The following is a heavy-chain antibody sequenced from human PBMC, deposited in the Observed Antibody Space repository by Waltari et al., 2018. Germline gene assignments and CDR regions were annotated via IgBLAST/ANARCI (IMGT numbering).Heavy chain of an antibody. D-gene: IGHD6-6*01. CDR1: GFTFSSYA. Sequence: EVQLVESGGGLVQPGGSLRLSCAASGFTFSSYAMSWVRQAPGKGLEWVSAISGSGGSTYYADYVKGRFTISRDNSKNTLYRQMNSLRAEDTAVYYCAKGGIAARYYFDYWGQGTLVTVSS. V-gene: IGHV3-23*04. J-gene: IGHJ4*02. CDR3: AKGGIAARYYFDY. CDR2: ISGSGGST.